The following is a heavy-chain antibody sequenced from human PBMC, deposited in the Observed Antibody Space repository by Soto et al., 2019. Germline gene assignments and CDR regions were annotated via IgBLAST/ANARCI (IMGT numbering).Heavy chain of an antibody. CDR1: GFTFSSYA. V-gene: IGHV3-23*01. Sequence: GGSLRLSCAASGFTFSSYAMSWVRQAPGKGLEWVSAISGSGGSTYYAGSVKGRFTISRNNSKNTLYQQMNSLRAEDTAVYYCAKDMGKRYCSSTSCYAPNTDYWGQGTLVTVSS. CDR2: ISGSGGST. J-gene: IGHJ4*02. D-gene: IGHD2-2*01. CDR3: AKDMGKRYCSSTSCYAPNTDY.